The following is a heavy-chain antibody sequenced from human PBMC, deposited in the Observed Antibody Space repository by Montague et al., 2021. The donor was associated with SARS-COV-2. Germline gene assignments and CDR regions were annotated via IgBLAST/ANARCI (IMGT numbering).Heavy chain of an antibody. D-gene: IGHD2-2*01. CDR2: IYSGGST. V-gene: IGHV3-53*01. CDR1: GFTVSSNY. Sequence: SLRLSCAASGFTVSSNYMTWVRQAPGKGLEWVSVIYSGGSTYYAXSVRGRFTISRDNSKNTLYLQLNSLRAEDTAVYYCARVGRDSAILPIAIHYGMDVWGQGTTVTVSS. CDR3: ARVGRDSAILPIAIHYGMDV. J-gene: IGHJ6*02.